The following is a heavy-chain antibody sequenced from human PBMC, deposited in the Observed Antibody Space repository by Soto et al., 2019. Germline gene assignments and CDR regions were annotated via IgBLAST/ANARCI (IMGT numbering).Heavy chain of an antibody. CDR1: GGSISGYY. V-gene: IGHV4-59*01. CDR3: ARQQWLVLNAFDI. J-gene: IGHJ3*02. D-gene: IGHD6-19*01. Sequence: SETLSLTCTVSGGSISGYYWSWIRQPPGKGLEWIGYIYYSGSTNYNPSLKSRVTISVDTSKNQFSLKLSSVTAADTAVYYCARQQWLVLNAFDIRGQGTMVTVSS. CDR2: IYYSGST.